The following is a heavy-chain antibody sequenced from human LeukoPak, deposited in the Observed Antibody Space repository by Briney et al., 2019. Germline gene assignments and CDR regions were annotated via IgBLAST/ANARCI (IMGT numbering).Heavy chain of an antibody. D-gene: IGHD2-2*01. CDR3: ARDIKGQYQDAFDI. V-gene: IGHV3-48*03. CDR2: ISTSGSYI. J-gene: IGHJ3*02. Sequence: PGGSLRLSCAASGFTFTSYEMNWVRQAPGKGLEWVSYISTSGSYIKCADSVKGRFTISRGNAKNSVYLQMNSLRAEDTAVYYCARDIKGQYQDAFDIWGQGTMVTVSS. CDR1: GFTFTSYE.